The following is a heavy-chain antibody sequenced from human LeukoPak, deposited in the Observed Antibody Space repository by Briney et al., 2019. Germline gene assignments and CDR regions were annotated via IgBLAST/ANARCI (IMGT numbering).Heavy chain of an antibody. Sequence: QSGGSLRLSCAASGYTFNSYAMSWVRQAPGKGLEWVSAVSASGGTTYYADSVKGRFTISRDNSENTAYLQMNSLRVEDTALYYGAEEPREYCGSNARPNWLDAWGQGTLVTVSS. CDR3: AEEPREYCGSNARPNWLDA. D-gene: IGHD2/OR15-2a*01. J-gene: IGHJ5*02. CDR1: GYTFNSYA. CDR2: VSASGGTT. V-gene: IGHV3-23*01.